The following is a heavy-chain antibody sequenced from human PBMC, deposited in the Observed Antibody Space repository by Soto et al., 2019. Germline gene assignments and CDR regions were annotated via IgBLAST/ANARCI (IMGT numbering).Heavy chain of an antibody. D-gene: IGHD6-19*01. CDR3: ARGAFSGWLDY. J-gene: IGHJ4*02. CDR1: GGSISSYY. Sequence: SETLSLTCTVSGGSISSYYWSWIRQPPGKGLEWIGYIYYSGSTNYNPSLKSRVTISVDTSKNQFSLKLSPVTAADTAVYYCARGAFSGWLDYWGQGTLVTVSS. V-gene: IGHV4-59*01. CDR2: IYYSGST.